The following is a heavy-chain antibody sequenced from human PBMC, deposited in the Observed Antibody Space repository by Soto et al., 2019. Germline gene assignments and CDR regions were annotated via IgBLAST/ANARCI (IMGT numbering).Heavy chain of an antibody. J-gene: IGHJ4*02. D-gene: IGHD2-2*01. V-gene: IGHV4-4*02. Sequence: ETLSLTCAVSGGSISSSNWWSWVRQPPGKGLEWIGEIYHSGSTNYNPSLKSRVTISVDKSKNQFSLKLSSVTAADTAVYYCARVRISTSLFVDYWGQGTLVTVSS. CDR1: GGSISSSNW. CDR3: ARVRISTSLFVDY. CDR2: IYHSGST.